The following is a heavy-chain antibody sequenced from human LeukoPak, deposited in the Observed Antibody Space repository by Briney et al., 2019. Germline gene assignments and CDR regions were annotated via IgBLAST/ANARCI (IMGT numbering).Heavy chain of an antibody. J-gene: IGHJ4*02. D-gene: IGHD6-13*01. V-gene: IGHV3-48*04. CDR3: ARVKQLGGVDY. CDR2: ISSSGSTV. CDR1: GFTFSTYG. Sequence: PGGSLRLSCAASGFTFSTYGMTWVRQAPGKGLEWLSFISSSGSTVHYADSVKGRFTISRDNAKNSLYLQMNSLRAEDTAVYYCARVKQLGGVDYWGQGTLVTVSS.